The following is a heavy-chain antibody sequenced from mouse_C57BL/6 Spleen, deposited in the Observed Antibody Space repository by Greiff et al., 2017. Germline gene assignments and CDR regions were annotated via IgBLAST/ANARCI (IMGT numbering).Heavy chain of an antibody. Sequence: QVQLKESGAELVKPGASVKLSCKASGYTFTSYWMQWVKQRPGQGLEWIGEIDPSDSYTNYNQKFKGKATLTVDTSSSTAYMQLSSLTSEDSAVYYCARRGDYDRFAYWGQGTLVTVSA. CDR2: IDPSDSYT. J-gene: IGHJ3*01. CDR1: GYTFTSYW. D-gene: IGHD2-4*01. V-gene: IGHV1-50*01. CDR3: ARRGDYDRFAY.